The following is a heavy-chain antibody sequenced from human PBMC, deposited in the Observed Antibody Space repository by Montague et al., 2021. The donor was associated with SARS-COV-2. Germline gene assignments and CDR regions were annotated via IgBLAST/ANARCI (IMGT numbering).Heavy chain of an antibody. J-gene: IGHJ4*02. Sequence: CAISGDSVSRNSAAWNWTRQSPSRGLEWLGRTYYRSKWYNDYAVSVKSRITINPDTSKNQISLQLNSVTPEDTAVYHCARTSASSDYWGQGTLVTVSS. CDR1: GDSVSRNSAA. CDR3: ARTSASSDY. CDR2: TYYRSKWYN. D-gene: IGHD1-26*01. V-gene: IGHV6-1*01.